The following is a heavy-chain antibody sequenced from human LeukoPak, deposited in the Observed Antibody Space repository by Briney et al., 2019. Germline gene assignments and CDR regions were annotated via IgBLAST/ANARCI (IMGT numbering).Heavy chain of an antibody. CDR1: GFTLSSYA. D-gene: IGHD1-26*01. CDR2: ISGSGGNT. Sequence: GGSLRLSCAASGFTLSSYAMSWVRQAPGKGLEWVSSISGSGGNTYYADSVKGRFTISRDNSKNTLYLQMNSLRAEDTAVYHCAKGWIHSGSALDYWGQGTLVTVSS. CDR3: AKGWIHSGSALDY. J-gene: IGHJ4*02. V-gene: IGHV3-23*01.